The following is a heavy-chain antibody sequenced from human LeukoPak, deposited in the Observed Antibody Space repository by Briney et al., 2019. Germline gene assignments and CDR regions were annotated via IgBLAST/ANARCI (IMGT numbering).Heavy chain of an antibody. CDR2: VTNSGSST. J-gene: IGHJ4*02. V-gene: IGHV3-23*01. Sequence: GGSLRLSCAASGFTFSSYAMAWIRQAPGKGLEWVSTVTNSGSSTYYADSVKGRFTISRDNAKNSLYPQMNSLRAEDTAVYYCAREDKATIYDWGQGTLVTVSS. D-gene: IGHD5-24*01. CDR3: AREDKATIYD. CDR1: GFTFSSYA.